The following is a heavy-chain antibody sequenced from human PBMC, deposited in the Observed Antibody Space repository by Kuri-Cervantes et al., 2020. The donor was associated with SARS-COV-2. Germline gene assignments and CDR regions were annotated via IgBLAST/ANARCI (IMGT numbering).Heavy chain of an antibody. J-gene: IGHJ4*02. D-gene: IGHD4/OR15-4a*01. CDR2: IYPGDSDT. CDR3: ARGRLTRDY. CDR1: GYSFTSYW. V-gene: IGHV5-51*01. Sequence: KVSCKGSGYSFTSYWIGWVRQMPGKGLEWMGIIYPGDSDTRYSPSFQGQVTISADKSISTAYMELSRLRSDDTAVYYCARGRLTRDYWGQGTLVTVSS.